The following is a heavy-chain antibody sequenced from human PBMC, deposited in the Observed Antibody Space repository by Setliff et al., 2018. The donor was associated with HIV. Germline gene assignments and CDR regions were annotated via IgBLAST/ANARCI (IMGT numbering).Heavy chain of an antibody. CDR3: ARTITTFGVIGRGGRMDV. CDR2: MNHSEH. D-gene: IGHD3-3*01. Sequence: PSETLSLTCTVSGGSINSYFWHWIRQPPGKGLEWIGEMNHSEHYYNPTLKSRVTISMDTSKNQFSLELSSVTAADTALYYCARTITTFGVIGRGGRMDVWGKGTTVTVSS. V-gene: IGHV4-59*04. J-gene: IGHJ6*04. CDR1: GGSINSYF.